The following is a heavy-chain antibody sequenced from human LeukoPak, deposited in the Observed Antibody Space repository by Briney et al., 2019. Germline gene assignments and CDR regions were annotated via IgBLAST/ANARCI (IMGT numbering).Heavy chain of an antibody. CDR2: INHSGST. J-gene: IGHJ4*02. Sequence: PSETLSLTCAVYGVSFSGYYWSWVRQPPGKGLEWIGEINHSGSTNYNPSLKRRVTISVDTSKNQFSLKLSSVTAADTAVYYRASFRITIFGVVIITTYYFDYWGQGTLVTVSS. D-gene: IGHD3-3*01. CDR1: GVSFSGYY. CDR3: ASFRITIFGVVIITTYYFDY. V-gene: IGHV4-34*01.